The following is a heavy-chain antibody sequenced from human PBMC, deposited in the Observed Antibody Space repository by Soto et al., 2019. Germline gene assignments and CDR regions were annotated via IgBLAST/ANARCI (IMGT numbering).Heavy chain of an antibody. CDR1: GFTFGDSY. Sequence: QVQLVEAGGGLVKPGGSLRLSCAASGFTFGDSYMRWIRQAPGKGLEWVSYISGSGTHINDADSVRGRFAISRDNAKNSLYLQMNNLRADDTAVYYCARHRGTVAGVPFDFWGQGTLVTVSS. J-gene: IGHJ4*02. V-gene: IGHV3-11*06. D-gene: IGHD6-19*01. CDR2: ISGSGTHI. CDR3: ARHRGTVAGVPFDF.